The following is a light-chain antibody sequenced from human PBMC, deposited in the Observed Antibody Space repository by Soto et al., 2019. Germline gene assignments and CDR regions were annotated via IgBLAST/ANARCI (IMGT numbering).Light chain of an antibody. V-gene: IGKV3-15*01. CDR1: QSITER. CDR3: QQCSNWQRT. Sequence: DIQMTQSPATLSASLGDRATLSCRASQSITERVVWYQQKSGKAPRLLIYGASTIATGVPSRFSGSGSGTEFTLTISSLQPDDFAVYYCQQCSNWQRTFGEGTKVDI. CDR2: GAS. J-gene: IGKJ4*01.